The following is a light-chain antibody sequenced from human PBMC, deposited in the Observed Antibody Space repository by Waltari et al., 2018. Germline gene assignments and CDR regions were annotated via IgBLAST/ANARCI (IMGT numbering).Light chain of an antibody. CDR3: QQYDNLPSWA. V-gene: IGKV1-33*01. CDR2: DAS. J-gene: IGKJ1*01. CDR1: QDISNY. Sequence: DIQMTQSPSSLSASVGDRVTITCQASQDISNYLNWYQQKPGKAPQLLIYDASNLETGVPSRFSGSTSGTDFTFTISSLQPEDIATYYCQQYDNLPSWAFGQGTKVEIK.